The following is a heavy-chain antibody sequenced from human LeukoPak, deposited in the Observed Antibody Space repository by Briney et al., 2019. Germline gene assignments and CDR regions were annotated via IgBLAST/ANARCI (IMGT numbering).Heavy chain of an antibody. CDR3: ARRGSFYDSSGADAFDI. D-gene: IGHD3-22*01. CDR1: GGSISSSNW. CDR2: IYHSGST. Sequence: PSETLSLTCAVSGGSISSSNWWSWVRQPPGKGLEWIGEIYHSGSTNYNPSLKSRVTISVDTSKNQFSLKLSSVTAADTAVYYCARRGSFYDSSGADAFDIWGQGTMVTVSS. V-gene: IGHV4-4*02. J-gene: IGHJ3*02.